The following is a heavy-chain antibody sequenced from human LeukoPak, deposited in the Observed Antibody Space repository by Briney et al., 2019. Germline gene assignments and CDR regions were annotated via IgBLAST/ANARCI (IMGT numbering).Heavy chain of an antibody. J-gene: IGHJ4*02. D-gene: IGHD2-2*01. V-gene: IGHV3-7*05. CDR3: ARDRFCITTNCYSDY. Sequence: GGSLRLACAGSGFTLRSYWMSWVRQAPGRGLEWVANIKEDGSEKYYVDSVKGRFTISRDNANNSLYLQMNTLRAEDTAVYYCARDRFCITTNCYSDYWGQGTLVTVSS. CDR1: GFTLRSYW. CDR2: IKEDGSEK.